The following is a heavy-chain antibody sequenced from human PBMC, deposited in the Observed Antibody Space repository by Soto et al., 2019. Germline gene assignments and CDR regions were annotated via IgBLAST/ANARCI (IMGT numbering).Heavy chain of an antibody. CDR2: INPSGGST. V-gene: IGHV1-46*01. J-gene: IGHJ6*02. CDR3: ARDVSIFGVVTPTPDRMDV. Sequence: ASVKVSCKASGYTFTSYYMHWVRQAPGQGLEWMGIINPSGGSTSYAQKFQGRVTMTRDTSTSTVYMELSSLRSEDTAVYYCARDVSIFGVVTPTPDRMDVWGQGTTVTVSS. D-gene: IGHD3-3*01. CDR1: GYTFTSYY.